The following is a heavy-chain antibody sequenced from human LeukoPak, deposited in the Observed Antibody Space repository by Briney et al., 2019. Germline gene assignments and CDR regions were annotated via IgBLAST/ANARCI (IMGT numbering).Heavy chain of an antibody. J-gene: IGHJ4*02. Sequence: SETLSLTCTVSGGSISSSSYYWGWIRQPPGKGLEWIGSIYYSGSTYYNPSLKSRVTISVDTSKNQFSLKLSSVTAADTAVYYCAVVATKEDYWGQGTLVTVSS. V-gene: IGHV4-39*07. CDR2: IYYSGST. CDR1: GGSISSSSYY. CDR3: AVVATKEDY. D-gene: IGHD5-12*01.